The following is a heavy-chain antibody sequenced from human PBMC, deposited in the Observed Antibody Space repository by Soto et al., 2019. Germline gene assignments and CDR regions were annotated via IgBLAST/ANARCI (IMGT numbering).Heavy chain of an antibody. CDR2: IYYSGST. V-gene: IGHV4-59*08. Sequence: PSETLSLTCTVSGGSISSYYWSWIRQPPWKGLEWIAYIYYSGSTNYNPSLKNRVTISINTSKNQFSLELSSVTAADTAVYYCARHGYYDSSVDAFDIWGQGTMVTVSS. CDR1: GGSISSYY. CDR3: ARHGYYDSSVDAFDI. D-gene: IGHD3-22*01. J-gene: IGHJ3*02.